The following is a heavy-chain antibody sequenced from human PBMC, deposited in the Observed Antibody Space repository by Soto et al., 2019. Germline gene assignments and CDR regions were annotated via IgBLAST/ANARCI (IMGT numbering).Heavy chain of an antibody. D-gene: IGHD3-22*01. CDR1: GGSISSYY. J-gene: IGHJ4*02. V-gene: IGHV4-59*08. CDR2: IYYSGST. Sequence: PSETLSLTCTVSGGSISSYYWSWIRQPPGKGLEWIGYIYYSGSTNYNPSLKSRVTISVDTSKNQFSLKLSSVTAADTAVYYCASYVNYYDSSGYPDYWGQGTLVTVSS. CDR3: ASYVNYYDSSGYPDY.